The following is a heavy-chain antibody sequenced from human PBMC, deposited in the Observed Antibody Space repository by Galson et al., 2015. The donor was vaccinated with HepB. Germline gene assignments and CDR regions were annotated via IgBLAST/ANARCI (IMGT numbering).Heavy chain of an antibody. CDR2: ISSTSGII. V-gene: IGHV3-48*02. J-gene: IGHJ4*02. CDR3: ARDDYTNPVPDY. CDR1: GFTFSSYA. Sequence: SLRLSCAASGFTFSSYAMNWVRQAPGKGLEWVSYISSTSGIIYYADSVKGRLTISRDNAKNSLYLQMDNLKDEDTAVYYCARDDYTNPVPDYWGQGTLVTVSA. D-gene: IGHD4-11*01.